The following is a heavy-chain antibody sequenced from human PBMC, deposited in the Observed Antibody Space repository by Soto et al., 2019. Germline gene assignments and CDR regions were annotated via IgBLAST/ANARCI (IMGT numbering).Heavy chain of an antibody. V-gene: IGHV4-61*01. CDR3: ARDRVACGGDCSYHYGMDV. Sequence: SETLSLTCTVSGGTVSIGSYYLSWIRQPPGKGLEWIGYIYYSGSTNYNPSLKSRVTISVDTSKNQFSLKLSSVTAADTAVYYCARDRVACGGDCSYHYGMDVWGQGTTVTVSS. CDR1: GGTVSIGSYY. D-gene: IGHD2-21*02. J-gene: IGHJ6*02. CDR2: IYYSGST.